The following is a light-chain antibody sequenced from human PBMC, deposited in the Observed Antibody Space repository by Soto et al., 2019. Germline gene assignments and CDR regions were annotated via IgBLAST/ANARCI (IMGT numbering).Light chain of an antibody. V-gene: IGKV3-11*01. Sequence: ILLTQSPVPLSWSPGERATLSCRSSQSVSSYLAWYQQKPGQAPRLLIYDASNMATGIPARFSGSGSGTDFTLTISSLEPEDFAVYYCQQRSDWPSTFGGGTKVEIK. CDR3: QQRSDWPST. CDR2: DAS. CDR1: QSVSSY. J-gene: IGKJ4*01.